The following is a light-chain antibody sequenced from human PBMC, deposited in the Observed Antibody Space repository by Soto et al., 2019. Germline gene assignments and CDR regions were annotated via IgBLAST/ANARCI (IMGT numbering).Light chain of an antibody. CDR2: DVT. Sequence: QSALTQPASVSGSPKQSVTISCSGLSRDGRSNKYVSWYQQCPGKALKLIIYDVTHRPSGVSVRFSVFKSGDTASLTISGLQTEDEADYYCASHTPNNSGTPFVFGSGTKVTVL. CDR1: SRDGRSNKY. CDR3: ASHTPNNSGTPFV. J-gene: IGLJ1*01. V-gene: IGLV2-14*03.